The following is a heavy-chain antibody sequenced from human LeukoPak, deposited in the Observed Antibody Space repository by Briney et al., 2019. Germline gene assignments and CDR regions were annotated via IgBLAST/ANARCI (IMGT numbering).Heavy chain of an antibody. D-gene: IGHD3-9*01. CDR2: ISSSSSYI. Sequence: PGGSLRLSCVASGFTFSNYWMNWVRQAPGKGLEWVSSISSSSSYIYYADSVKGRFTISRDNAKNSLYLQMNSLRAEDTAVYYCAREAAPILRYFDWSYTNDAFDIWGQGTMVTVSS. CDR3: AREAAPILRYFDWSYTNDAFDI. J-gene: IGHJ3*02. V-gene: IGHV3-21*01. CDR1: GFTFSNYW.